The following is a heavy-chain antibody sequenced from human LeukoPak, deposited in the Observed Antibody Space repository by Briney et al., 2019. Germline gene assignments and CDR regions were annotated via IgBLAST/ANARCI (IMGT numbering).Heavy chain of an antibody. Sequence: SETLSLTCSVSGSLINSDYYWGWIRPPPGKGLEWIGIINHRGSTNYNPSLKSRVTISPDTSKNQFSLKLSSVTAADTAVYYCARVGDTSGYFQHFDFWGQGTLVTVSS. CDR3: ARVGDTSGYFQHFDF. D-gene: IGHD3-22*01. CDR2: INHRGST. J-gene: IGHJ4*01. V-gene: IGHV4-38-2*02. CDR1: GSLINSDYY.